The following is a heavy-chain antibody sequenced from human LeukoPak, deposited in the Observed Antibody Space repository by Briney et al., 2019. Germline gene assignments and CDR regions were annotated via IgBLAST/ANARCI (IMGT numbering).Heavy chain of an antibody. D-gene: IGHD6-13*01. CDR3: HLSYSSSWIDS. CDR2: INSDGSST. CDR1: GFTFSSYW. V-gene: IGHV3-74*01. J-gene: IGHJ4*02. Sequence: GGSLRLSCAASGFTFSSYWMHWVRQAPGKGLVWVSRINSDGSSTSYADSVKGRFTISRDNAKNTLYLQMNSLRAEDTAVYYCHLSYSSSWIDSWGQGTLVTVSS.